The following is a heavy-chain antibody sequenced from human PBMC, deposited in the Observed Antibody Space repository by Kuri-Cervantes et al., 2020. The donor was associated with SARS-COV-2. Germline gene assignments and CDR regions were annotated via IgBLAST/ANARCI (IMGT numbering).Heavy chain of an antibody. CDR2: ISGSGSYI. J-gene: IGHJ6*03. V-gene: IGHV3-21*01. CDR3: AKDNVTVPTYYYYMDV. D-gene: IGHD4-11*01. Sequence: GESLKISCTASGFTFSSYSMNWVRQAPGKGLEWVSSISGSGSYIYYADSVKGRFTISRDNSKNTLYMQMNSLRAEDTAVYYCAKDNVTVPTYYYYMDVWGKGTTVTVSS. CDR1: GFTFSSYS.